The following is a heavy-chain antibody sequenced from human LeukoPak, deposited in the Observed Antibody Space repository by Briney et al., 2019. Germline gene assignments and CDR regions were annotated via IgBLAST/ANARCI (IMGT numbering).Heavy chain of an antibody. CDR1: GYTFTGYY. J-gene: IGHJ5*02. CDR2: INPNSGGT. CDR3: ARDLKRWFGDLMSWFDP. D-gene: IGHD3-10*01. V-gene: IGHV1-2*02. Sequence: ASVKVSCKASGYTFTGYYMHWVRQAPGQGLEWMGWINPNSGGTNYAQKFQGRVTMTTDTSISTAYMELSRLRSDDTALYYCARDLKRWFGDLMSWFDPWGQGTLVTVSS.